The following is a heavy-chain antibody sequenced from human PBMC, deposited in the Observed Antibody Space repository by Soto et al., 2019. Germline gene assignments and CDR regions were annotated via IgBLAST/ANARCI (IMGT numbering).Heavy chain of an antibody. CDR1: GGSFSGYY. D-gene: IGHD4-17*01. V-gene: IGHV4-34*01. Sequence: SETLSLTCAVYGGSFSGYYWSWIRQPPGKGLEWIGEINHSGSTNYNPSLKSRVTISVDTSKNQFSLKLSSVTAADTAVYYCARGSVYGDYVNYYYYGMDVWGQGTTVTVSS. J-gene: IGHJ6*02. CDR3: ARGSVYGDYVNYYYYGMDV. CDR2: INHSGST.